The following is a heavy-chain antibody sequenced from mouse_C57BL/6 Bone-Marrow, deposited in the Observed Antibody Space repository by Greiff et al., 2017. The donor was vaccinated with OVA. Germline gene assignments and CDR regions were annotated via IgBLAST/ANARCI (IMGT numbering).Heavy chain of an antibody. Sequence: QVQLQQPGAELVKPGASVKLSCKASGYTFTSYWMQWVKQRPGQGLEWIGEIDPSDSYTNYNQKFKGKATLTVDTSSSTAYMQLSSLASEDSAVYYCARWSYDYDVDYWGQGTTRTVSS. CDR1: GYTFTSYW. V-gene: IGHV1-50*01. D-gene: IGHD2-4*01. J-gene: IGHJ2*01. CDR2: IDPSDSYT. CDR3: ARWSYDYDVDY.